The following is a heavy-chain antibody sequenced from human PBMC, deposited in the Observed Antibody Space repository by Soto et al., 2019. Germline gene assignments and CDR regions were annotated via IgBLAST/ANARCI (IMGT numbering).Heavy chain of an antibody. CDR2: IYPADSDI. D-gene: IGHD4-17*01. J-gene: IGHJ6*02. V-gene: IGHV5-51*01. CDR1: GYSFTSYW. CDR3: ARHFRRGYGDYVDYYYGMDV. Sequence: GESLKISCKGSGYSFTSYWIGWVRQMPGKGLEWMGIIYPADSDIRYSPSFQGQVTISVDKSISTAYLQWSSLKASDTAMYYCARHFRRGYGDYVDYYYGMDVWGQGTTVTVSS.